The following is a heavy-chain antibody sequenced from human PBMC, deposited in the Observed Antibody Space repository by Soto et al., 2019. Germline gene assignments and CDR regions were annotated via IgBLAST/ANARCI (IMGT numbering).Heavy chain of an antibody. CDR1: RFTFSGYS. CDR3: AKSYGDTWKHYYFDY. J-gene: IGHJ4*02. Sequence: EVQLLESGGGLVQPGGSLRLSCAASRFTFSGYSMSWVRQAPGKGLEWVSGISGSGGSTYYADSVKGRFTNSRDNSESTLFLQMNSLRAEDTALYYCAKSYGDTWKHYYFDYWGQGTLVTVSS. CDR2: ISGSGGST. D-gene: IGHD3-3*02. V-gene: IGHV3-23*01.